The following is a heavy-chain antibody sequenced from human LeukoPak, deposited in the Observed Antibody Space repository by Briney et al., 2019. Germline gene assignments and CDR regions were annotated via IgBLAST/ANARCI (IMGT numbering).Heavy chain of an antibody. CDR1: GFTFSSYA. J-gene: IGHJ4*02. V-gene: IGHV3-23*01. Sequence: GGSLRLSCAASGFTFSSYAMRWVRQAPGQGLEWVSAISGSGGSTYYADSVKGRFTISRDNSKNTLYLQMNSLRAEDTAVYYCAKDLGYCSGGSCLALDYWGQGTLVTVSS. CDR2: ISGSGGST. CDR3: AKDLGYCSGGSCLALDY. D-gene: IGHD2-15*01.